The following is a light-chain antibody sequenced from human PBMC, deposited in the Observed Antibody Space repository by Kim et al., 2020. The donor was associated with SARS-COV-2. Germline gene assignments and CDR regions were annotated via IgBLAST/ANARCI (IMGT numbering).Light chain of an antibody. Sequence: APVEERVTICCRGSRSVSNGLASYQQRPERTPRLLIYDASRLESGVPQRFSGSGYGTDFTLTISSLRTEDFAAYYCQQFNRYPITYGQGTRLGIK. CDR1: RSVSNG. J-gene: IGKJ5*01. V-gene: IGKV1-13*02. CDR3: QQFNRYPIT. CDR2: DAS.